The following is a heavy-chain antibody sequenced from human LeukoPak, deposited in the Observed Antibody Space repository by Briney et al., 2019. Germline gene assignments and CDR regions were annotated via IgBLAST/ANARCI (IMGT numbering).Heavy chain of an antibody. CDR3: ARQLTYYYYYMDV. CDR2: ISAYNGNT. D-gene: IGHD1-20*01. Sequence: ASVKVSCKASGYTFTSYGISWVRQAPGQGLEWMGWISAYNGNTNYAQKLQGRVTMTTDTSTSTAYMELSRLRSDDTAVYYCARQLTYYYYYMDVWGKGTTVTVSS. CDR1: GYTFTSYG. J-gene: IGHJ6*03. V-gene: IGHV1-18*01.